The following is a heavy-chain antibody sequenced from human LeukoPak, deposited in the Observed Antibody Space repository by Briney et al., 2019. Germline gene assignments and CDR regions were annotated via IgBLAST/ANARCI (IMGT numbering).Heavy chain of an antibody. J-gene: IGHJ4*02. CDR1: GFTSSSYW. Sequence: GGSLRLSCAASGFTSSSYWMHWVRQAPGKGPVLVSRISTDGTSTTYADSVKGRFTISRDNAKNTLYLQMNSLRADDTAVYYCTRDSYSGSYGYWGQGTLVTVSS. CDR3: TRDSYSGSYGY. CDR2: ISTDGTST. D-gene: IGHD1-26*01. V-gene: IGHV3-74*01.